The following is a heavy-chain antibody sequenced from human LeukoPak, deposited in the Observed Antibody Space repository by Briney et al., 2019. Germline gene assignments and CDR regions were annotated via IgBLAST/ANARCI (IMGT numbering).Heavy chain of an antibody. V-gene: IGHV3-48*03. J-gene: IGHJ4*02. Sequence: GGSLRLSCAASGFSLSFYEMHWVRQAPGKRLEWIADISSSGTTTYYADSVKGRFTISGYNAKNSLYLQMNSLGAEDTAVYYCTTVTVARSFDYWGQGTLVTVSS. CDR1: GFSLSFYE. CDR3: TTVTVARSFDY. CDR2: ISSSGTTT. D-gene: IGHD6-19*01.